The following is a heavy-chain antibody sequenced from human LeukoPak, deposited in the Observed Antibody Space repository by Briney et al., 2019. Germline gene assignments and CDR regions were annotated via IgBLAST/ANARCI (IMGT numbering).Heavy chain of an antibody. J-gene: IGHJ4*02. Sequence: SETLSLTCAVYGGSFSGYYWSWIRQPPGKGLEWIGYIYYSGSTNYNPSLKSQVTISVDASKNQFSLKLSSVTAADTAVYYCARSGKDYYDISAFDYWGQGTLVTVSS. CDR2: IYYSGST. V-gene: IGHV4-59*01. D-gene: IGHD3-22*01. CDR1: GGSFSGYY. CDR3: ARSGKDYYDISAFDY.